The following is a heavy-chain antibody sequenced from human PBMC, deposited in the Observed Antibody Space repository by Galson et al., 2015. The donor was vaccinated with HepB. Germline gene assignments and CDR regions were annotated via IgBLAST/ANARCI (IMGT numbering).Heavy chain of an antibody. CDR2: IYPGDSDT. CDR1: GYSFTSYW. Sequence: QSGAEVKKPGESLKISCKGSGYSFTSYWVGWVRQMPGKGLEWMGIIYPGDSDTRYSPSFQGQVTISADKSISTAYLQWSSLKASDTAMYYCARLEDFWSGYSVARDYYYYGMDVWGKGTTVTVSS. D-gene: IGHD3-3*01. V-gene: IGHV5-51*03. CDR3: ARLEDFWSGYSVARDYYYYGMDV. J-gene: IGHJ6*04.